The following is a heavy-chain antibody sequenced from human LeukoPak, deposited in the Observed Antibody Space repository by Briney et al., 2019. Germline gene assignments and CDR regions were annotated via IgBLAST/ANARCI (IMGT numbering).Heavy chain of an antibody. Sequence: PGGSLRLSCAASGFTFSSYGMHWVRQAPGKGLEWVAVISYDGSNKYYADSVKGRFTISRDNAKNTVSLQMNSLKAEDTAVYYCGTVFDHWGPGILVTVSS. CDR2: ISYDGSNK. CDR3: GTVFDH. CDR1: GFTFSSYG. V-gene: IGHV3-30*03. J-gene: IGHJ4*02. D-gene: IGHD1-14*01.